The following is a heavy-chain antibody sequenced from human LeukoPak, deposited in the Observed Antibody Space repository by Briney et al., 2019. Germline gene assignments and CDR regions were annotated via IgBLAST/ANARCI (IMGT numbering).Heavy chain of an antibody. D-gene: IGHD1-14*01. CDR1: GYSFTTYA. J-gene: IGHJ4*02. CDR2: INTDTGNP. Sequence: GASVKVSCNASGYSFTTYALNWVRQAPGQGLEWMGWINTDTGNPTYAQGFIGRFVFSLDTSVSTAYLQISSLKADDTAVYYCARGHGPYWGTYYFDYWGQGTLVTVSS. CDR3: ARGHGPYWGTYYFDY. V-gene: IGHV7-4-1*02.